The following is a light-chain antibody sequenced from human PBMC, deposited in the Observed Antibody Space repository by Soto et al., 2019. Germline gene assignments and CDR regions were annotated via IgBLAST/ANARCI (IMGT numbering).Light chain of an antibody. Sequence: DIQMTQSPATLSSSLGDRVTITCRASQSVSSWLAWYQQKPGKAPKLLIYDVSSLESGVPSRFSGSGSGTEFTLTISSLQTDDFATYYCQQYNSQWTFGQGTKVDIK. CDR2: DVS. CDR1: QSVSSW. V-gene: IGKV1-5*01. J-gene: IGKJ1*01. CDR3: QQYNSQWT.